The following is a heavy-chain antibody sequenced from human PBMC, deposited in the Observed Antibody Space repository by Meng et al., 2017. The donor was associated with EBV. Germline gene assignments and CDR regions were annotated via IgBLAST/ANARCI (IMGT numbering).Heavy chain of an antibody. Sequence: HVQVVRVGAGVKKPGPSMPYPGKTSGGTFTSDAISWVRQAPGQGLEWMGGLIPMSGAPNYAQKFQGRITITADESTSTHYMDLSSLRSEDTAVYYCASESGRGYTPDYWGQGTLVTVSS. CDR2: LIPMSGAP. J-gene: IGHJ4*02. CDR3: ASESGRGYTPDY. V-gene: IGHV1-69*12. CDR1: GGTFTSDA. D-gene: IGHD3-10*01.